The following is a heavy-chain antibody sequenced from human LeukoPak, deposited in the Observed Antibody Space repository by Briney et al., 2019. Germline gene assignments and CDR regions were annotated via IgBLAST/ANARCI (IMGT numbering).Heavy chain of an antibody. CDR2: IFSDGTTT. D-gene: IGHD2-21*02. V-gene: IGHV3-74*01. CDR3: ARELPREVTLDY. Sequence: PGGSLRLSRVASEFDFFSYGMQWVRQAPGKGLVWVSRIFSDGTTTSYADSVKGRFTISRDNAKNTLYLQMNSLRAEDTAVYYCARELPREVTLDYWGRGTLVTVSP. J-gene: IGHJ4*01. CDR1: EFDFFSYG.